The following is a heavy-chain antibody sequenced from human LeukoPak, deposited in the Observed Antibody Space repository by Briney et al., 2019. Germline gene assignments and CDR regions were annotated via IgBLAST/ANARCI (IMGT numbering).Heavy chain of an antibody. J-gene: IGHJ3*02. CDR2: ISSGSSYI. CDR3: ANNISGAFDI. Sequence: GGSLRLSCAASGFTFTIYSMNWVRQAPGKGLEWVSSISSGSSYIYYADSVKGRFAISRDNAKNSLYLQMNSLRAEDTAVYYCANNISGAFDIWGQGTMVTVSS. V-gene: IGHV3-21*01. D-gene: IGHD2/OR15-2a*01. CDR1: GFTFTIYS.